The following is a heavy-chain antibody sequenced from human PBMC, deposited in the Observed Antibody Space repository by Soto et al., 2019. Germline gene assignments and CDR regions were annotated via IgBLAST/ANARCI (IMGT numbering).Heavy chain of an antibody. CDR2: INHSGST. Sequence: PSETLSLTRAVYGGSFSGYYWSWIRQPPGKGLEWIGEINHSGSTNYNPSLKSQFTISVDTSKSQFSLKLSSVTAADTAVYYCARAAMYYDFWSGSTYYYYYMDVWGKGTTVTVSS. J-gene: IGHJ6*03. D-gene: IGHD3-3*01. V-gene: IGHV4-34*01. CDR1: GGSFSGYY. CDR3: ARAAMYYDFWSGSTYYYYYMDV.